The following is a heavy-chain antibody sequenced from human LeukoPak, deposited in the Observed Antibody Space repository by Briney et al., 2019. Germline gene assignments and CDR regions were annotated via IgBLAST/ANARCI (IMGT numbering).Heavy chain of an antibody. CDR3: ARYCGSENYCISY. V-gene: IGHV4-34*01. D-gene: IGHD3-10*01. J-gene: IGHJ4*01. CDR2: INHSGTI. Sequence: SETLSLTCAVYGASFSVNNWIWIRQPPGKGLEWIGEINHSGTITYKPSLKSRLTISADTSKNQFSLKLSSVTAADAAVYYCARYCGSENYCISYWGQGTLVTVSS. CDR1: GASFSVNN.